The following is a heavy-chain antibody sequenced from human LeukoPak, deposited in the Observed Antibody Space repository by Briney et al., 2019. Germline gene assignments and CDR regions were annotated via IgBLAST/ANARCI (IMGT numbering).Heavy chain of an antibody. V-gene: IGHV4-34*01. J-gene: IGHJ1*01. Sequence: SETLSLTCAVYGGSFSGYYWSWIRQPPGKGLEWIGEINHSGSTNYNPSLKSRVTISVDTSKNQFSLRLSSVTAADTAVYYCASANPNADYFQHWGQGTLVTVSS. CDR1: GGSFSGYY. D-gene: IGHD4/OR15-4a*01. CDR3: ASANPNADYFQH. CDR2: INHSGST.